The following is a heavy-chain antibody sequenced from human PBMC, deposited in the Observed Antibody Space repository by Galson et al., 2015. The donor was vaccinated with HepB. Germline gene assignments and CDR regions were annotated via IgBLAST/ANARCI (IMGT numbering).Heavy chain of an antibody. CDR2: IAYDGSYE. CDR1: GFTVSHHG. J-gene: IGHJ4*02. Sequence: SLRLSCAASGFTVSHHGMHWVRQAAGKGLEWLAVIAYDGSYEQYADSVKGRLTISRDTSKNTVHLQMYSLRAEDTGVYYCVREQGYGGYRTSDYWGQGTPVTVSS. V-gene: IGHV3-33*01. CDR3: VREQGYGGYRTSDY. D-gene: IGHD4-17*01.